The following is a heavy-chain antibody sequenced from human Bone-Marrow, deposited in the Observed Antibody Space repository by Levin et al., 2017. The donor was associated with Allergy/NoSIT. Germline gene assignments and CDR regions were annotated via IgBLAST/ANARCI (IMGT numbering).Heavy chain of an antibody. V-gene: IGHV4-59*01. D-gene: IGHD5-12*01. CDR2: IYDSSGST. CDR3: ARDRAIVTTNAIYYYGMDV. CDR1: GGSISSYH. Sequence: SQTLSLTCTVSGGSISSYHWSWIRQPPGKGLEWIGYIYDSSGSTNYNPSLKSRVTISVDTSKNQFSLKLSSVAAADTAVYYCARDRAIVTTNAIYYYGMDVWGQGTTVTVSS. J-gene: IGHJ6*02.